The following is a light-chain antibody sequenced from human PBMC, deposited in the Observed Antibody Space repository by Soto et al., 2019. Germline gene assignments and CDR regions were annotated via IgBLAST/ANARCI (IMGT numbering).Light chain of an antibody. J-gene: IGLJ2*01. CDR2: DVS. CDR3: CSHAGIYTVVL. Sequence: QSALTQPRSVSGSPGQSVTISCTGTSSDVGGHNSVSWYQQHPGKAPKFIIYDVSQRPSGVPDRFSGSKSGNTASLTISGLQAEDEADYYCCSHAGIYTVVLFGGGTKLTVL. CDR1: SSDVGGHNS. V-gene: IGLV2-11*01.